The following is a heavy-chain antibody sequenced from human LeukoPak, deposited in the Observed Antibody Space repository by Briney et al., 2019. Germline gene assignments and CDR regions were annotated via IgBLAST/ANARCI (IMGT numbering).Heavy chain of an antibody. D-gene: IGHD3-22*01. Sequence: GGSLRLSCAASGFTFSDYYMSWIRQAPGKGLEWVSYISSSGSTIYYADSVKGRFTISRDNAKNSLYLQMNSLRAEDTAVYYCARGEYYDSSSYYYFDYWGQGTLVTVSS. CDR2: ISSSGSTI. J-gene: IGHJ4*02. CDR3: ARGEYYDSSSYYYFDY. CDR1: GFTFSDYY. V-gene: IGHV3-11*04.